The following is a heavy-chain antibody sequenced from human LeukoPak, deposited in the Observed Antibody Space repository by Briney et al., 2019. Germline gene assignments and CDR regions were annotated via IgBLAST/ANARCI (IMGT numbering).Heavy chain of an antibody. D-gene: IGHD5-18*01. CDR1: GFSLSNYG. Sequence: GGSLRLSCAASGFSLSNYGMYWVRQAPRKGLEWGSVIRYDGSNKYYTDSVKGRFTISRDNSKNTLYLRMNSLRAEDTAVYYCAKRYSYEEGYFDYWGQGTLVTVSS. CDR2: IRYDGSNK. J-gene: IGHJ4*02. V-gene: IGHV3-30*02. CDR3: AKRYSYEEGYFDY.